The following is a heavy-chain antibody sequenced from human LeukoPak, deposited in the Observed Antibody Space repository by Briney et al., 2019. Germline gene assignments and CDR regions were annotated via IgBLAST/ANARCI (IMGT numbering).Heavy chain of an antibody. CDR3: ANNLYASGNYFTY. V-gene: IGHV4-59*04. D-gene: IGHD3-10*01. CDR1: GGSISSYY. J-gene: IGHJ4*02. Sequence: SETLSLTCTVSGGSISSYYWSWIRQPPGKGLEWIASIYHSGNTYYNPSLKSRVTISVDTSKNQFSLKLSSVTAADTAVYYCANNLYASGNYFTYWGQGTLVTVSS. CDR2: IYHSGNT.